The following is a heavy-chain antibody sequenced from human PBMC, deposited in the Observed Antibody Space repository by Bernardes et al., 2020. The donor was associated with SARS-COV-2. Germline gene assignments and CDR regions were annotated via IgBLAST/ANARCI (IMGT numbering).Heavy chain of an antibody. V-gene: IGHV4-4*02. CDR3: ARDPPPRYFDY. CDR1: GGSISSTNW. J-gene: IGHJ4*02. Sequence: SETLSLTCSVSGGSISSTNWWSCVRQPPGKGLEWIGEIYHSGSTNYNPSLKSRVTISVDKSKNQFSLKLRSVTAADTAVYYCARDPPPRYFDYWGQGTLVTVS. CDR2: IYHSGST.